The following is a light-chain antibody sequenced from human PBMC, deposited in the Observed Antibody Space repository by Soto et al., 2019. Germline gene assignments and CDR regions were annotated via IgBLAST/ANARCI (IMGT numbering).Light chain of an antibody. Sequence: QSALTQPASVSGSPGQSITISCTGTSSDVGGYNYVSWYQQHPGKAPKLMIYDVINRPSGVSNRFSGSKSGNTASLTISGLQAEDEADYYCSSYTSSSFYVFGTGTKLTVL. CDR2: DVI. CDR1: SSDVGGYNY. V-gene: IGLV2-14*01. J-gene: IGLJ1*01. CDR3: SSYTSSSFYV.